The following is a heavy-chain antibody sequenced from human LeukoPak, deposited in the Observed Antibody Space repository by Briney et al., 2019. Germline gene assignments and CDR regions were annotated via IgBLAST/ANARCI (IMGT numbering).Heavy chain of an antibody. D-gene: IGHD4/OR15-4a*01. CDR2: INPNTGGT. CDR1: GYTFSGYY. J-gene: IGHJ4*02. V-gene: IGHV1-2*02. Sequence: GASVKVSCKTSGYTFSGYYMHWVRQAPGQGLQWMGWINPNTGGTNYAQKFQGRVTMTRDTSISTAYMELSRLRSDDTAVYYCASGDYGDPPLNYWGQGTLVTVSS. CDR3: ASGDYGDPPLNY.